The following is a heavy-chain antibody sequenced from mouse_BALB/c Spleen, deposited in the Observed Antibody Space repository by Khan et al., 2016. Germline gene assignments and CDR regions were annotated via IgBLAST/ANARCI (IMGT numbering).Heavy chain of an antibody. CDR3: ARGNSYYDYDY. CDR1: GYTFTTYW. J-gene: IGHJ2*01. CDR2: IYPGDGDT. V-gene: IGHV1-87*01. D-gene: IGHD2-4*01. Sequence: QVQLKQSGAELARPGASVKLSCKASGYTFTTYWMQWVKQRPGQGLEWIGHIYPGDGDTRYTQKFKGKATLTADKSSSTAYMQLSSLASEDSAVYYCARGNSYYDYDYWGQGTTLTVSS.